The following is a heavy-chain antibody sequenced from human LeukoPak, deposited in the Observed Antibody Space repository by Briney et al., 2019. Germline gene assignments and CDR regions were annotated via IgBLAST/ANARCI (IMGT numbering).Heavy chain of an antibody. CDR1: GDSVSSNSAA. J-gene: IGHJ6*02. V-gene: IGHV6-1*01. Sequence: SQTLSLTCAISGDSVSSNSAAWNWIRQSPSRGLEWLRRTYYRSKWYNDYAVSVKSRITINPDTSKNQFSLQLNSVTPEDTAVYYCVYSSSSPYYYGMDVWGQGTTVTVSS. D-gene: IGHD6-6*01. CDR3: VYSSSSPYYYGMDV. CDR2: TYYRSKWYN.